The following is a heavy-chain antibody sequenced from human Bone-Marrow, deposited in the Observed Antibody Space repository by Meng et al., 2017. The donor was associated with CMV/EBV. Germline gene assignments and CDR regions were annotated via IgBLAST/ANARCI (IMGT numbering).Heavy chain of an antibody. Sequence: ASVKVSCKASGYTFTTYDISWVRQVTGQGLEWMGRMNPNKDNTGYAQKLQGRVTMTRDTSTNTAYMELSSLRSEDTAMYYCALISYCTSVTCYYLDYWGQGKLVTVSS. CDR3: ALISYCTSVTCYYLDY. CDR2: MNPNKDNT. CDR1: GYTFTTYD. D-gene: IGHD2-8*02. V-gene: IGHV1-8*01. J-gene: IGHJ4*02.